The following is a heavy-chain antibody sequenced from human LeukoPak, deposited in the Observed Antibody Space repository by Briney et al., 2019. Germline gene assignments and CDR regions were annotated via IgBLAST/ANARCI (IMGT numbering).Heavy chain of an antibody. CDR2: IYYSGST. CDR3: ASMGGSVRGGYYYGMDV. V-gene: IGHV4-31*03. D-gene: IGHD3-10*01. Sequence: SETLSLTCTVSGGSISSGGYYWSWIRQHPGKGLEWIGYIYYSGSTYYNPSLKSRVTISVDTSKNQSSLKLSSVTAADTAVYYCASMGGSVRGGYYYGMDVWGKGTTVTVSS. J-gene: IGHJ6*04. CDR1: GGSISSGGYY.